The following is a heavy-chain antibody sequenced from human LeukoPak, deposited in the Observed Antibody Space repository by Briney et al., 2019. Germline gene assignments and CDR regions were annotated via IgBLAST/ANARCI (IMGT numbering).Heavy chain of an antibody. J-gene: IGHJ4*02. D-gene: IGHD6-13*01. CDR1: GFILKMYW. Sequence: GGSLRLSCAGSGFILKMYWMHWVRQAPGKGLVWVSRIDSDGSSRNYADYVKGRFSISRDNAKNTLYLQMNSLRAEDTAVYYCASASSHRIAAGGDYWGQGILVTVSS. CDR2: IDSDGSSR. CDR3: ASASSHRIAAGGDY. V-gene: IGHV3-74*01.